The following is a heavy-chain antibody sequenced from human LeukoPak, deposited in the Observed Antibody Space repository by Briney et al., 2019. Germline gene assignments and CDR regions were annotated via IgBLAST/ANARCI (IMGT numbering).Heavy chain of an antibody. CDR2: INPNSGGT. V-gene: IGHV1-2*02. J-gene: IGHJ4*02. D-gene: IGHD5-12*01. CDR3: ARDSGYSGYGPFDY. Sequence: ASVRVSCKASGYTFTDYYMHWVRQAPGQGLEWMGWINPNSGGTNYAQKFQGRVTMTRDTSISTAYMELSRLRSDDTAVYYCARDSGYSGYGPFDYWGQGTLVTVSS. CDR1: GYTFTDYY.